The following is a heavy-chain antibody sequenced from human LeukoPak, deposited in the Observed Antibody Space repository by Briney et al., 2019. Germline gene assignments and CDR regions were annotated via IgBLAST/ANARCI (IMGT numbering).Heavy chain of an antibody. V-gene: IGHV4-34*01. CDR2: INHSGST. J-gene: IGHJ4*02. CDR1: GGSFSGYY. D-gene: IGHD2-2*01. CDR3: AREVRRYCSSTSCYDY. Sequence: SETLSLTCAVYGGSFSGYYWSWIRQPPGKGLEWIGEINHSGSTNYNPSLKSRVTISVDTSKNQFSLKLSSVTAADTAVYYCAREVRRYCSSTSCYDYWGQGTLVTVSS.